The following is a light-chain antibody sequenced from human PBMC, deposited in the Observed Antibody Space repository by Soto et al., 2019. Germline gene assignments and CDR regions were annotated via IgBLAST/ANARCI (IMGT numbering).Light chain of an antibody. CDR2: DDY. Sequence: DIQMTQSPSALSASVGDRVTITSRASQNIFEWLACYQQEPGKAPKLLFSDDYNLHSGVPSRFIGSGSGTDFTLTISKLEPGYFAVYYCQQYDTSDTWTFGQGTKVDIK. CDR1: QNIFEW. J-gene: IGKJ1*01. CDR3: QQYDTSDTWT. V-gene: IGKV1-5*01.